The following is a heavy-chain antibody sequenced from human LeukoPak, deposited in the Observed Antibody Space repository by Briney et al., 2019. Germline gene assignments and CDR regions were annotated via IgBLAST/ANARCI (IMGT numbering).Heavy chain of an antibody. D-gene: IGHD6-6*01. Sequence: GGSLRLSCAASGFTFSRYWMSWVRQAPGKGLEWVANIKQDGSEKDYVDSVKGRFTISRDNAKNSLYLQMDSLTAEDTAVYYCARESFAARWDWGQGTLVTVSS. CDR3: ARESFAARWD. J-gene: IGHJ4*02. V-gene: IGHV3-7*01. CDR2: IKQDGSEK. CDR1: GFTFSRYW.